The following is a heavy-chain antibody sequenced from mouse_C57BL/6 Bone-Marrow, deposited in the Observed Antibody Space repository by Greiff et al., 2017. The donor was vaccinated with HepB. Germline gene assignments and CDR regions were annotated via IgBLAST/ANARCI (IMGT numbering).Heavy chain of an antibody. CDR2: ISDGGSYT. V-gene: IGHV5-4*01. D-gene: IGHD1-1*01. Sequence: EVQWVESGGGLVKPGGSLKLSCAASGFTFSSYAMSWVRQTPEKRLEWVATISDGGSYTYYPDNVKGRFTISRDNAKNNLYLQMSHLKSEDTAMYYCARGRGYYGSKDWYFDVWGTGTTVTVSS. J-gene: IGHJ1*03. CDR1: GFTFSSYA. CDR3: ARGRGYYGSKDWYFDV.